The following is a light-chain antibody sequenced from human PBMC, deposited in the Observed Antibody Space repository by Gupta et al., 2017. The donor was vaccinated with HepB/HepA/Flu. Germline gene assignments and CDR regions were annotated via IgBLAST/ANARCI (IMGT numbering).Light chain of an antibody. CDR3: QQSYSTTPWT. V-gene: IGKV1-39*01. J-gene: IGKJ1*01. Sequence: DIQMTQSPSSLSASVGDRVTITCRASQSISSYLNWYQQKPGKAPKLLIYAASSLQSGVPSRFSGSGYGTDFTLTISSRQPEDFATYYCQQSYSTTPWTFGQGTKVEIK. CDR1: QSISSY. CDR2: AAS.